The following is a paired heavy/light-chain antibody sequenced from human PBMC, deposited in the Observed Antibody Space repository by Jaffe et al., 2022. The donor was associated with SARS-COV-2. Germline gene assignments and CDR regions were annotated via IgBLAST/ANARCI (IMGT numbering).Heavy chain of an antibody. CDR3: AILRGYSSSWYFTPLHVWGDY. D-gene: IGHD6-13*01. V-gene: IGHV4-39*01. CDR2: IYYSGST. CDR1: GGSISSSSYY. Sequence: QLQLQESGPGLVKPSETLSLTCTVSGGSISSSSYYWGWIRQPPGKGLEWIGSIYYSGSTYYNPSLKSRVTISVDTSKNQFSLKLSSVTAADTAVYYCAILRGYSSSWYFTPLHVWGDYWGQGTLVTVSS. J-gene: IGHJ4*02.
Light chain of an antibody. V-gene: IGKV1-33*01. J-gene: IGKJ2*01. CDR1: QDISNY. CDR2: DAS. CDR3: QQYDNLPPLYT. Sequence: DIQMTQSPSSLSASVGDRVTITCQASQDISNYLNWYQQKPGKAPKLLIYDASNLETGVPSRFSGSGSGTDFTFTISSLQPEDIATYYCQQYDNLPPLYTFGQGTKLEIK.